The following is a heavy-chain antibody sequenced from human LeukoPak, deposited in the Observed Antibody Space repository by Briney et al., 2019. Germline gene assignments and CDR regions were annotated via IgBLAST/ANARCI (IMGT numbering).Heavy chain of an antibody. D-gene: IGHD3-16*01. CDR1: GFTLSSYA. CDR2: ISGSGGST. Sequence: GGSLRLSCAASGFTLSSYAMSCVRQAPGKGLEWVSAISGSGGSTYYADSVKGRFTISRDNSKNTLYLQMNSLRAEDTAVYSCAKDCLGGVYYFDYWRQGPLVTVSS. J-gene: IGHJ4*02. CDR3: AKDCLGGVYYFDY. V-gene: IGHV3-23*01.